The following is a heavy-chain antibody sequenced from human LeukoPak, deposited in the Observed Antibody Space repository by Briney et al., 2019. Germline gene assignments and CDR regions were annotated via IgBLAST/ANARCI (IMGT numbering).Heavy chain of an antibody. CDR2: INHSGST. Sequence: SETLSLTCAVYGGSFSGYYWSWIRQPPGKGLEWIGEINHSGSTNYNPSLKSRVTISVDTSKNQFPLKLSSVTAADTAVYYCARGVGSSSSLSWFDPWGQGTLVTVSS. J-gene: IGHJ5*02. CDR3: ARGVGSSSSLSWFDP. V-gene: IGHV4-34*01. CDR1: GGSFSGYY. D-gene: IGHD6-6*01.